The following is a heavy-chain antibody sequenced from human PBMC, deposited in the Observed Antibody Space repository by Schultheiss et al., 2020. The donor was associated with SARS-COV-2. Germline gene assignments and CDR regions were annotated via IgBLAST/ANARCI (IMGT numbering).Heavy chain of an antibody. Sequence: GGSLRLSCAASGFTFSSYAMHWVRQAPGKGLEWVSAISGSGGSTYYADSVKGRFTISRDNSKNTLYLQMNSLRAEDTAVYYCAKDLLGPAADHYYFDYWGQGTLVTVSS. CDR3: AKDLLGPAADHYYFDY. V-gene: IGHV3-23*01. CDR2: ISGSGGST. D-gene: IGHD2-2*01. CDR1: GFTFSSYA. J-gene: IGHJ4*02.